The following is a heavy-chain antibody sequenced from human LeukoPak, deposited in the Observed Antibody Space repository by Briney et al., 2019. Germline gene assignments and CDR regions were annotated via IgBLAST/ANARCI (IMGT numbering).Heavy chain of an antibody. CDR1: GYSFTTFW. CDR3: ARLDILTVYYNDGDFQH. CDR2: FYPGDSDT. Sequence: GESLKISWKGSGYSFTTFWIAWVRQIPGKGLEWIGIFYPGDSDTRYSPSFQGQVTISADKSISTAYLQWSSLKASDTAMYYCARLDILTVYYNDGDFQHWGQGTLVTVSS. J-gene: IGHJ1*01. V-gene: IGHV5-51*01. D-gene: IGHD3-9*01.